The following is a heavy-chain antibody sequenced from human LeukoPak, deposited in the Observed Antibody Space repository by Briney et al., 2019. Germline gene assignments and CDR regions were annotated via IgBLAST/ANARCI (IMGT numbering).Heavy chain of an antibody. V-gene: IGHV3-49*03. Sequence: LAGGSLRLSCTASGFTFGDYAMSGFRQAPGKGLEWVGFIRSKAYGGTTEYAASVKGRFTISRDDSKSIAYLQMNSLKTEDTAVYYCTRDEYYYDSSGYCDYWGQGTLVTVSS. CDR3: TRDEYYYDSSGYCDY. D-gene: IGHD3-22*01. CDR1: GFTFGDYA. J-gene: IGHJ4*02. CDR2: IRSKAYGGTT.